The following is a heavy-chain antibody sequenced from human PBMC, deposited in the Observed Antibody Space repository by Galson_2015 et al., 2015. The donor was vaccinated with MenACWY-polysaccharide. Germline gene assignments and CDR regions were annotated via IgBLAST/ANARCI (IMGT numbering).Heavy chain of an antibody. CDR3: ARDLGDCSTTSCSPFNRLDP. D-gene: IGHD2-2*01. CDR2: INPNSGGT. J-gene: IGHJ5*02. V-gene: IGHV1-2*02. CDR1: GYTFTGYY. Sequence: SVKVSCKASGYTFTGYYMHWGRQAPGQGLEWMGWINPNSGGTNYAQKFQGRVTMTRDTSISTAYMELSRLRSDDTAVYYCARDLGDCSTTSCSPFNRLDPSGQGTLVTAAS.